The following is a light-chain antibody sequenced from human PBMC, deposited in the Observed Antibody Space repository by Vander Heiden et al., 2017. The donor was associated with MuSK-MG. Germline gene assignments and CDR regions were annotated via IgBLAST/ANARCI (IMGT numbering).Light chain of an antibody. J-gene: IGKJ1*01. CDR3: QRYNGYPWT. CDR1: QSISSW. V-gene: IGKV1-5*01. Sequence: DIHMTHSPSTLSASVGDRVTIPCRASQSISSWLAWYQQKPGEAPKLLIYDASSLESGVPSRFSGSGSGTEFTLTISSLQPDDFATYYCQRYNGYPWTFGQGTQVEIK. CDR2: DAS.